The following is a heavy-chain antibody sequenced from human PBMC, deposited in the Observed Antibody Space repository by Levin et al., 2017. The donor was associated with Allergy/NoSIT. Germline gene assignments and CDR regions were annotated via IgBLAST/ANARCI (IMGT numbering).Heavy chain of an antibody. CDR2: IWYDGSGQ. CDR1: GFRFNKYG. V-gene: IGHV3-33*01. J-gene: IGHJ6*02. CDR3: ARDWGYCSSRSCPGVDYYYGTDV. Sequence: GGSLRLSCAASGFRFNKYGLHWVRQAPGKGLEWVAVIWYDGSGQYYADSVKGRFTISRDNSKNMLYLQMNSLRAEDTAVYYCARDWGYCSSRSCPGVDYYYGTDVWGQGTTVTVSS. D-gene: IGHD2-2*01.